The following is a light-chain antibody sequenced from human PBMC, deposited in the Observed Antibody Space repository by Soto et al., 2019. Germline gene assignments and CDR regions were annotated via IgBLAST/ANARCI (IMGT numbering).Light chain of an antibody. CDR1: KSVSGN. V-gene: IGKV3-15*01. Sequence: EIVMTQSPAPLSVSPGERATLSCRASKSVSGNLAWDKQKPGQAPRLLIYGASPRATGIPARFSGSGSGTEFTLTISSLQSEDFAVYYCQQYNNWPVTFGQGTKVEIK. J-gene: IGKJ1*01. CDR2: GAS. CDR3: QQYNNWPVT.